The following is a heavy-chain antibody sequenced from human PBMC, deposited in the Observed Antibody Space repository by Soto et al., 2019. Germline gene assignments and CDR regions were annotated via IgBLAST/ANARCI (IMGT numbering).Heavy chain of an antibody. D-gene: IGHD3-9*01. Sequence: ASVKVSCKASGYTFTSYYMHWVRQAPGQGLERMVIINPSGGSTSYAQKFQGRVTMTRDTSTCTVFMELSSLRSEDTAVYYCATSLTYDILTGYSWDYWGQGTLVTVSS. CDR2: INPSGGST. J-gene: IGHJ4*02. CDR3: ATSLTYDILTGYSWDY. CDR1: GYTFTSYY. V-gene: IGHV1-46*01.